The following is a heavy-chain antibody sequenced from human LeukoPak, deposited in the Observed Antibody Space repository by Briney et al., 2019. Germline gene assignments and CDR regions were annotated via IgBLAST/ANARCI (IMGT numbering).Heavy chain of an antibody. V-gene: IGHV7-4-1*01. CDR3: ARDRVVYYDSSGYFSDAFDI. CDR1: GYTFTSYA. CDR2: INTNTGNP. D-gene: IGHD3-22*01. Sequence: GASVKVSCKASGYTFTSYAMNWVRQAPGQGLEWMGWINTNTGNPTYAQGFTGRFVFSLDTSVSTAYLQIGSLKAEDTAVYYCARDRVVYYDSSGYFSDAFDIWGQGTMVTVSS. J-gene: IGHJ3*02.